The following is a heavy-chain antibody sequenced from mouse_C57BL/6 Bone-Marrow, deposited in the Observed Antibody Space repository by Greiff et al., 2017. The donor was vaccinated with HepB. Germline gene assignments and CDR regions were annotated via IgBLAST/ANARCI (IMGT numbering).Heavy chain of an antibody. CDR3: ARSDYYGFYFDY. V-gene: IGHV1-81*01. Sequence: QVQLKQSGAELARPGASVKLSCKASGYTFTSYGISWVKQRTGQGLEWIGEIYPRSGNTYYNEKFKGKATLTADKSSSTAYMELRSLTSEDSAVYFCARSDYYGFYFDYWGQGTTLTVSS. CDR2: IYPRSGNT. J-gene: IGHJ2*01. CDR1: GYTFTSYG. D-gene: IGHD1-1*01.